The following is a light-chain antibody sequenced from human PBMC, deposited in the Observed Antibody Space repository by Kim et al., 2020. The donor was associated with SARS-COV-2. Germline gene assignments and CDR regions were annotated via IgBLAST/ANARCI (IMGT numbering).Light chain of an antibody. V-gene: IGLV3-21*04. CDR1: NIGSKS. CDR3: QVWDSSSDHVV. J-gene: IGLJ2*01. Sequence: SYELTQPPSVSVAPGKTARITCGGNNIGSKSVHWYQQKPGQAPVLVIYYDSDRPPGIPERFSGSNSGNTATLTISRVEAGDEADYYCQVWDSSSDHVVFGGGTQLTVL. CDR2: YDS.